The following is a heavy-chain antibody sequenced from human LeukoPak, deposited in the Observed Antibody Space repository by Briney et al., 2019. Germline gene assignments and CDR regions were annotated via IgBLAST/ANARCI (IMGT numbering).Heavy chain of an antibody. D-gene: IGHD1-26*01. J-gene: IGHJ3*02. CDR2: ITGYNANT. V-gene: IGHV1-18*01. Sequence: ASVKGSCKTSGYSFTTVGISWVRKAPGQGLEWMGWITGYNANTNYAQKFQGRVTMTIDTSTTTVFMELRSLESDDTAVYFCAGHTSGIYIPDGALEIWGQGTMVTVSS. CDR3: AGHTSGIYIPDGALEI. CDR1: GYSFTTVG.